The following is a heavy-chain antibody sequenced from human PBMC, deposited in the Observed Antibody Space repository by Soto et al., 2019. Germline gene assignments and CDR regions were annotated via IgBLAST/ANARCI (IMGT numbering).Heavy chain of an antibody. V-gene: IGHV3-23*01. CDR1: GFTFSSYA. J-gene: IGHJ6*02. CDR3: AKDSFPSYYYYGMDV. CDR2: ISGSGGST. Sequence: LRLSCAASGFTFSSYAMSWVRQAPGKGLEWVSAISGSGGSTYYADSVKGRFTISRDNSKNTLYLQMNSLRAEDTAVYYCAKDSFPSYYYYGMDVWGQGTTVTVSS.